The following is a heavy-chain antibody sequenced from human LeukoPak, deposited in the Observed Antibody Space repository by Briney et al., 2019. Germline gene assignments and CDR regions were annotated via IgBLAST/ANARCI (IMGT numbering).Heavy chain of an antibody. J-gene: IGHJ4*02. CDR1: GFTFSSYG. D-gene: IGHD3-10*01. V-gene: IGHV3-30*03. CDR3: ARDYGSGSPTFDY. Sequence: GGSLRLSCAASGFTFSSYGMHWVRQAPGKGLEWVAVISYDGSNKYYADSVKGRFTISRDNSKNTLYLQMNSLRAEDTAVYYCARDYGSGSPTFDYWGQETLVTVSS. CDR2: ISYDGSNK.